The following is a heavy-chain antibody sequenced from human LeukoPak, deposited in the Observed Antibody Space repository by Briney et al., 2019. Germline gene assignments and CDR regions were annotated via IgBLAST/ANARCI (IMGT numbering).Heavy chain of an antibody. D-gene: IGHD4-17*01. CDR3: ARRTVTRDWYFDL. J-gene: IGHJ2*01. CDR1: GFTFSNYA. CDR2: ISSSGTTI. Sequence: GGSLRLSCAASGFTFSNYAMNWVRQAPGKGLEWVSYISSSGTTIYYADSVKGRFTISRDNAKNSLYLQMNSLRAEDTAVYYCARRTVTRDWYFDLWGRGTLVTVSS. V-gene: IGHV3-48*03.